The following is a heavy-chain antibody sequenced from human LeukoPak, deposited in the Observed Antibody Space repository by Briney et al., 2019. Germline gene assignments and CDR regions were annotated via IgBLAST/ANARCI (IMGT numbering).Heavy chain of an antibody. Sequence: ASVKVSCKASGYPFTGYYMHWVRQAPGQGLEWMGWINPNSGGTNYAQKFQGRVTMTRDTSISTAYMELSRLRSDDTAVYYCARGTPIGYCSGGSCQDAFDIWGQGTMVTVSS. V-gene: IGHV1-2*02. CDR1: GYPFTGYY. CDR2: INPNSGGT. J-gene: IGHJ3*02. CDR3: ARGTPIGYCSGGSCQDAFDI. D-gene: IGHD2-15*01.